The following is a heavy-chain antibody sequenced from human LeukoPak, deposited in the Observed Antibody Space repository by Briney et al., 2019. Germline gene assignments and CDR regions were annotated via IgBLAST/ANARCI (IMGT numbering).Heavy chain of an antibody. Sequence: TGGSLRLSCTASGFTFSSYAMSWVRQAPGKGLEWVSAISGSGGSTYYADSVKGRFTISRDNSKNTLYLQMNSLRAEDTAVYYCAKGSSSSWYSVEYWGQGTLVTVSS. D-gene: IGHD6-13*01. CDR1: GFTFSSYA. CDR3: AKGSSSSWYSVEY. CDR2: ISGSGGST. V-gene: IGHV3-23*01. J-gene: IGHJ4*02.